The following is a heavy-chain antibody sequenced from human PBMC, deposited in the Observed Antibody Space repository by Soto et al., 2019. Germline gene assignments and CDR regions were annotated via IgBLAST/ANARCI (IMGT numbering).Heavy chain of an antibody. CDR1: GGSFSGYY. CDR2: IYYSGST. D-gene: IGHD2-15*01. Sequence: QVQLQQWGAGLLKPSETLSLTCAVYGGSFSGYYWSWIRQHPGKGLEWIGYIYYSGSTYYNPSLKSRVTISVDTSKNQFSLKLSSVTAADTAVYYCARGYCSGGSCYSGAPPPDAFDIWGQGTMVTVSS. V-gene: IGHV4-34*01. J-gene: IGHJ3*02. CDR3: ARGYCSGGSCYSGAPPPDAFDI.